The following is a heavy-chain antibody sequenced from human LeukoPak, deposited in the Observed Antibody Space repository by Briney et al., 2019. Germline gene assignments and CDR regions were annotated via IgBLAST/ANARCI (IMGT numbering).Heavy chain of an antibody. Sequence: SETLSLTCAVSGGSISSSNWWSWVRQPPGKGLEWIGEIYHSGSTNYNPSLKSRVTISVDKSKNQFSLKLSSVTAADTAVYYCARDGKSSSWYINDAFDIWGQGTMVTVSS. D-gene: IGHD6-13*01. CDR2: IYHSGST. V-gene: IGHV4-4*02. CDR3: ARDGKSSSWYINDAFDI. CDR1: GGSISSSNW. J-gene: IGHJ3*02.